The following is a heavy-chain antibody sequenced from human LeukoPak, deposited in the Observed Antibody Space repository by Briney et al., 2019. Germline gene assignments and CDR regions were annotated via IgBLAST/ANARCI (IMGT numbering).Heavy chain of an antibody. CDR3: MTELLGY. D-gene: IGHD1-14*01. J-gene: IGHJ4*02. V-gene: IGHV3-7*03. CDR2: IRGDGNEK. CDR1: GFSFSSYW. Sequence: GESLRLFCAASGFSFSSYWMTWVRQAPGRGLEFVANIRGDGNEKYYMDSMKGRLTISRDNAKNSLFLQMSGLRAEDTAVYYCMTELLGYRGQGTLVTVSS.